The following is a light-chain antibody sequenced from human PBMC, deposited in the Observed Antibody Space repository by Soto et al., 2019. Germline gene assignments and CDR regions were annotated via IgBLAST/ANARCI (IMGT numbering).Light chain of an antibody. CDR2: AAS. Sequence: IQLTQSPSSLSASLGDRVTIASRASQGINTFLAWYQQKTGKAPKLLIYAASTLQSGVPSRFRGSGSGTDFTLTISRLQAEDFKTDYCQQLESYPSTFGGGTKVDI. CDR3: QQLESYPST. V-gene: IGKV1-9*01. CDR1: QGINTF. J-gene: IGKJ4*01.